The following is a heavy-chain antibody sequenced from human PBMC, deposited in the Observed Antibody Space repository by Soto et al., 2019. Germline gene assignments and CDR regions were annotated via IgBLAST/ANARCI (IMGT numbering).Heavy chain of an antibody. CDR2: IWYDGSSK. J-gene: IGHJ6*02. V-gene: IGHV3-33*01. CDR1: GFTFSTYG. CDR3: ARDLFTLVRGSPDGIDV. Sequence: QVQLVESGGGGVQPGRSLRLSCAASGFTFSTYGMHWVRQAPGKGLEWVAAIWYDGSSKYYADSVKGRFTISRDNSKNILDLQMNSLRAEDTGVYYCARDLFTLVRGSPDGIDVWGQGTTVTVSS. D-gene: IGHD3-10*01.